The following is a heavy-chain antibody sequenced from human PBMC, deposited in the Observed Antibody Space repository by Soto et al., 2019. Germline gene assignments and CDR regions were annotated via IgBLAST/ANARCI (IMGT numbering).Heavy chain of an antibody. V-gene: IGHV3-30-3*01. CDR2: ISFDGGTK. CDR3: ARRAAADVLSVAFDM. J-gene: IGHJ3*02. D-gene: IGHD6-13*01. CDR1: GFTFSNYA. Sequence: QEHLVESGGGVVQPGRSLRLSCAASGFTFSNYAIHWVRQAPGKGLEWVALISFDGGTKYYADSVKGRFTFSRDNSKNTVSVEMNSLRDDDSAVYYCARRAAADVLSVAFDMWGHGTMVIVSS.